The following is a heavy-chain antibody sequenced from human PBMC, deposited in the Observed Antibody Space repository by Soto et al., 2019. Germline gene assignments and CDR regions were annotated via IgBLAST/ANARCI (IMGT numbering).Heavy chain of an antibody. J-gene: IGHJ6*02. Sequence: PGGSLRLSCAASGFTFSSYWMHWFRQAPGKGLVWVSRINSDGSSTSYADSVKGRFTISRDNAKNTLYLQMNSLRAEDTAVYYCARDITMVRGVKRYYYYGMDVWGQGTTVTVSS. CDR3: ARDITMVRGVKRYYYYGMDV. CDR1: GFTFSSYW. V-gene: IGHV3-74*01. CDR2: INSDGSST. D-gene: IGHD3-10*01.